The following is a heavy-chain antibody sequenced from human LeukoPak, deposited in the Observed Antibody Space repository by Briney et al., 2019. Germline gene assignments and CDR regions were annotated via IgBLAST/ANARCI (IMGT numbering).Heavy chain of an antibody. Sequence: GGSLRLSCAASGFTFDDYGMSWVRQAPGKGLEWVSGINWNGGSTGYADSVKGRFTISRDNAKNSLYLQMSSLRVEDTAVYYCTRDPRHFDSCGQGTLVTVSS. CDR3: TRDPRHFDS. CDR1: GFTFDDYG. D-gene: IGHD6-6*01. CDR2: INWNGGST. J-gene: IGHJ5*01. V-gene: IGHV3-20*04.